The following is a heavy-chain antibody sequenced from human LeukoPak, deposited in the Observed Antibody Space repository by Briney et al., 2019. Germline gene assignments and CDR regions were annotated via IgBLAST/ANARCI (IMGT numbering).Heavy chain of an antibody. CDR3: AATLGYCSGGSCFALPDY. CDR2: IVVGSGNT. V-gene: IGHV1-58*02. Sequence: SVKVSCKASGFTFTSSAMQWVRQSRGQRLEWIGWIVVGSGNTNHAQKFQERVTITRDMSTSTAYMELSSLRSEDTAVYYCAATLGYCSGGSCFALPDYWGQGTLVTVSS. J-gene: IGHJ4*02. D-gene: IGHD2-15*01. CDR1: GFTFTSSA.